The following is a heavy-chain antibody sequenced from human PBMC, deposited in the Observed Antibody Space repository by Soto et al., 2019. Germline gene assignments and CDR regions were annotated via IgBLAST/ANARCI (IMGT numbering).Heavy chain of an antibody. V-gene: IGHV3-43*01. CDR2: ISWDGGST. J-gene: IGHJ6*02. CDR1: GFTFDDYT. CDR3: ARMVRGDYYYYYGMDV. Sequence: GGSLRLSCAAPGFTFDDYTMHWVRQAPGKGLEWVSLISWDGGSTYYADSVKGRFTISRDNSKNSLYLQMNSLRTEDTALYYCARMVRGDYYYYYGMDVWGQGTTVTVSS. D-gene: IGHD3-10*01.